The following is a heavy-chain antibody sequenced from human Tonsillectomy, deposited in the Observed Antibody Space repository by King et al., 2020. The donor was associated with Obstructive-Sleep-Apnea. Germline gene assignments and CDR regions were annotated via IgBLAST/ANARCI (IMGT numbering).Heavy chain of an antibody. J-gene: IGHJ6*02. D-gene: IGHD5-18*01. V-gene: IGHV4-59*01. Sequence: VQLQESGPGLVKPSETLSLTCTVSGGSISSYYWSWIRQPPGKGLEWIGYIYYSGSTTYNPSLKSRVTISVDTSKNQFSLKLSSVTAADTAVYYCARDLYSSYGMDVWGQGTTVTVSS. CDR1: GGSISSYY. CDR2: IYYSGST. CDR3: ARDLYSSYGMDV.